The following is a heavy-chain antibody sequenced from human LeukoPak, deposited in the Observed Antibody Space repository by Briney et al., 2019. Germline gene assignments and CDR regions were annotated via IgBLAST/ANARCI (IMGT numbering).Heavy chain of an antibody. CDR2: ISSSSYI. V-gene: IGHV3-21*04. J-gene: IGHJ6*04. CDR1: GFTFSSYS. Sequence: GGSLRLSCAASGFTFSSYSMNWVRQAPGKGLEWVSSISSSSYIYYADSVKGRFTISRDNAKNSLYLQMNSLRAEDTAVYYCARGAVVPAAISSVDVWGKGTTVTVSS. D-gene: IGHD2-2*01. CDR3: ARGAVVPAAISSVDV.